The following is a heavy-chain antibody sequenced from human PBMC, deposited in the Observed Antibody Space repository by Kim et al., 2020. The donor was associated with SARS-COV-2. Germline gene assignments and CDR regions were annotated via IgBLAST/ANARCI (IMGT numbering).Heavy chain of an antibody. J-gene: IGHJ3*02. Sequence: AQKLQGRVTMTTDTSTSAAYMELRSLRSDDTAVYYCARGYYDSSGDAFDIWGQGTMVTVSS. D-gene: IGHD3-22*01. V-gene: IGHV1-18*01. CDR3: ARGYYDSSGDAFDI.